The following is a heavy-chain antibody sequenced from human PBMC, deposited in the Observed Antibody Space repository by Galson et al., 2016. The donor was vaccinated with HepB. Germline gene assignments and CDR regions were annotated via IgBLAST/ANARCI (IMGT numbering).Heavy chain of an antibody. CDR1: GGTFSSYP. Sequence: SVKVSCKASGGTFSSYPISWVRQAPGQGLEWMGGIIPTFGTATYAQKFQGRVTITAAESTSTTYMQLSSLRSDDTAVYYCARGNVVLPAGVAYYFYGMDVWGQGTTVTVSS. CDR3: ARGNVVLPAGVAYYFYGMDV. J-gene: IGHJ6*02. V-gene: IGHV1-69*13. CDR2: IIPTFGTA. D-gene: IGHD2-2*01.